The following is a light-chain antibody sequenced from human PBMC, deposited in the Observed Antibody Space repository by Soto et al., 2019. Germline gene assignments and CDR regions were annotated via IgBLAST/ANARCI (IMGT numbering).Light chain of an antibody. Sequence: TQSPATLSVSPGEIATLSCRASQSISSYLAWYQQKPGQAPRLLIYGASSRATGIPDRFSGSGSGTDFTLTISRLEPEDFAVYYCQQYAGSRTFGQGTKVDIK. J-gene: IGKJ1*01. V-gene: IGKV3-20*01. CDR3: QQYAGSRT. CDR1: QSISSY. CDR2: GAS.